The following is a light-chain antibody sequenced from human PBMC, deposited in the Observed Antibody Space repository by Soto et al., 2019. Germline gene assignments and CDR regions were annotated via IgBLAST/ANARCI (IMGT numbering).Light chain of an antibody. CDR3: LQHYTYPPT. V-gene: IGKV1-17*03. CDR2: SVS. CDR1: QAIGNH. J-gene: IGKJ4*01. Sequence: DIQMTQSPSALSASVGDTVTVTCRASQAIGNHLAWFQQQPGKVPQRLIFSVSTLQIGAPSRFSGSGSETDFTLTITNLQPEDFVSYFCLQHYTYPPTFGGGT.